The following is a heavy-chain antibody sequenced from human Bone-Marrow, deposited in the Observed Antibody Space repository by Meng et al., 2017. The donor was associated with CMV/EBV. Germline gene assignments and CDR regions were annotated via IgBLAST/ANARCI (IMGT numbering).Heavy chain of an antibody. CDR3: ARGSGWYDY. Sequence: ETLSLTCAVSGFNFNTYAMTWVRQAPGKGLEWVSLIYSGGRSPVYADSVEGRFAISTDDSKKTLYLQMNSLRADDTATYYCARGSGWYDYWGQGILVTVSS. V-gene: IGHV3-23*03. CDR1: GFNFNTYA. D-gene: IGHD6-19*01. CDR2: IYSGGRSP. J-gene: IGHJ4*02.